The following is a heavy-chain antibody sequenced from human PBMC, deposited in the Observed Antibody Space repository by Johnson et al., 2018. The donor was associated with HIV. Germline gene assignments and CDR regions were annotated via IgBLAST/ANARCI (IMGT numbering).Heavy chain of an antibody. CDR2: ISYDGSNK. D-gene: IGHD4-23*01. CDR1: GFTFSTYG. CDR3: AKSPGKDNGGNSGGIDI. V-gene: IGHV3-30*19. Sequence: QEQLVESGGGVVQPGRSLRLSCAASGFTFSTYGMHWVRQAPGKGLEWVAVISYDGSNKYYADSVKGRFTISRDNSKNTLYLQMNSLRAEDTAVYYCAKSPGKDNGGNSGGIDIWGQGTMVTVSS. J-gene: IGHJ3*02.